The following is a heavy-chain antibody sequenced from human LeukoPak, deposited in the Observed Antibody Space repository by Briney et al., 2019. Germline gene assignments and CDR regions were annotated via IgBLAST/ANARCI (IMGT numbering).Heavy chain of an antibody. CDR1: GYTFTSYD. CDR2: MSPNSGNT. J-gene: IGHJ6*01. Sequence: GASVKVSCKSSGYTFTSYDISWVGQAPGQGLEWLGWMSPNSGNTGYAPKFLGRVTMTRNTTINTAYLEMSRLNSDDTAVYYCAREKGFWSPDHFDYFYHMDHWREGPTVIVSS. V-gene: IGHV1-8*01. D-gene: IGHD3-3*01. CDR3: AREKGFWSPDHFDYFYHMDH.